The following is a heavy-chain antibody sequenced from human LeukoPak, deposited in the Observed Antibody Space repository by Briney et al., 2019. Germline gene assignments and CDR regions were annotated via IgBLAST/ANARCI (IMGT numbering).Heavy chain of an antibody. D-gene: IGHD2-15*01. CDR2: INHSGST. Sequence: SSETLSLTCAVYGGSFSGYYWSWIRQPPGKWLEWIGEINHSGSTNYDPSLKSRVTISVDTSKNQFSLKLSSVTAADTAVYYCARRRVVVVAATVPSLKRYWYFDLWGRGTLVTVSS. J-gene: IGHJ2*01. CDR3: ARRRVVVVAATVPSLKRYWYFDL. CDR1: GGSFSGYY. V-gene: IGHV4-34*01.